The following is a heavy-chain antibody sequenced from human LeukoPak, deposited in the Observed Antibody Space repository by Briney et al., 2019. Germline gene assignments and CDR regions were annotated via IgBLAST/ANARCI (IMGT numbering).Heavy chain of an antibody. D-gene: IGHD5-18*01. CDR1: GDSISSSSYF. J-gene: IGHJ4*02. V-gene: IGHV4-39*01. Sequence: SETLSLTCTVSGDSISSSSYFWGWIRQPPGKGLEWIASVSYSATTSYNPSLKSRVTISLDTSKNQFSLKLTSVTAAGTAVYYCARHTYSIYYFDYWGQGTLVTVSS. CDR3: ARHTYSIYYFDY. CDR2: VSYSATT.